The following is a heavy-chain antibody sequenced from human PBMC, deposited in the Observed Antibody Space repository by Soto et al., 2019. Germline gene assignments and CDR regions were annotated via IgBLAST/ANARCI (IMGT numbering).Heavy chain of an antibody. J-gene: IGHJ6*02. Sequence: QVQLQESGPGLVKPSETLSLRCSVSGGSIRSIYWTWVRQPAGKGLEWIGRIHTSGSRSYNPSLERRVSMSIDTPTNLFSLKLKSVTVADTAVYFCARESRDSGDGLDVWGQGTAVTVSS. CDR2: IHTSGSR. CDR3: ARESRDSGDGLDV. D-gene: IGHD2-15*01. V-gene: IGHV4-4*07. CDR1: GGSIRSIY.